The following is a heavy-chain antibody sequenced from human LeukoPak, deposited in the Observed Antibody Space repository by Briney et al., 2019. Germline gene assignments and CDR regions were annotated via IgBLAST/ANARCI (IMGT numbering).Heavy chain of an antibody. D-gene: IGHD4-17*01. J-gene: IGHJ4*02. V-gene: IGHV3-23*01. CDR3: AKDSPGYGDYFDY. Sequence: GGSLRLSCAASGFTFSSYSMNWVRQAPGKGLEWVSAISGSGGSTYYADSVKGRFTISRDNSKNTLYLQMNILRAEDTAVYYCAKDSPGYGDYFDYWGQGTLVTVSS. CDR2: ISGSGGST. CDR1: GFTFSSYS.